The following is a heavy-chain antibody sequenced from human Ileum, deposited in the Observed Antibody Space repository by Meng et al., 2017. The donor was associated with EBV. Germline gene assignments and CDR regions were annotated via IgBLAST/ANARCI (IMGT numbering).Heavy chain of an antibody. Sequence: QVRLQESGPGLVKPSEPLSLPCTVSGGSISSYYWSWIRQPPGKGLEWIGYIYYSGSTNYTPSLKSRVTISVDTSKNQFSLNLSSVTAADTAVYYCARGGWSLDYWGQGTLVTVSS. D-gene: IGHD2-15*01. CDR3: ARGGWSLDY. CDR1: GGSISSYY. V-gene: IGHV4-59*08. J-gene: IGHJ4*02. CDR2: IYYSGST.